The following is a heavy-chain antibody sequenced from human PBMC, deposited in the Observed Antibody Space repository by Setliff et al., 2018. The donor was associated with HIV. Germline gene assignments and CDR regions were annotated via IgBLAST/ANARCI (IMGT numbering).Heavy chain of an antibody. CDR3: ARDRGGSWTFDH. V-gene: IGHV1-46*01. J-gene: IGHJ4*02. Sequence: RASVKVSCKTSGYIFTSQHLHWVRQAPGQGLEWMGFINPNEIMAHYAQKSQDRVALTRDTSTGTVYMELRSLRSEDTAVYYCARDRGGSWTFDHWGQGTLVAVSS. D-gene: IGHD2-15*01. CDR2: INPNEIMA. CDR1: GYIFTSQH.